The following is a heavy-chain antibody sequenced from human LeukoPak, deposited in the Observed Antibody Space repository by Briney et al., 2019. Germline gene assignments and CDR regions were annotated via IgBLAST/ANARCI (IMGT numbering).Heavy chain of an antibody. V-gene: IGHV3-48*03. CDR3: ATEAPSGSYTLSLGY. Sequence: LPGGSLRLSCAASGFTFSSYAMNWVRQAPAKGLEWVSYISGRSTTIYYADSVKGRSTISRDNAKNSLYLQMNSLRAEDTAIYYCATEAPSGSYTLSLGYWGQGTLVTVSS. CDR2: ISGRSTTI. D-gene: IGHD1-26*01. J-gene: IGHJ4*02. CDR1: GFTFSSYA.